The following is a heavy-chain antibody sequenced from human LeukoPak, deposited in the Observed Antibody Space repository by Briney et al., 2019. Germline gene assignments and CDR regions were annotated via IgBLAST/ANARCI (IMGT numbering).Heavy chain of an antibody. J-gene: IGHJ4*02. CDR1: GFTFSSHW. Sequence: PGGSLRLSCAASGFTFSSHWMTWVRQAPGKGLEWVANIKEDGSEEYYVDSVKGRFTISRDNAKNSLYLQMSSLRADDTALYYCARDGPTAYFDYWGQGTLGTVSS. V-gene: IGHV3-7*01. CDR2: IKEDGSEE. CDR3: ARDGPTAYFDY. D-gene: IGHD5-18*01.